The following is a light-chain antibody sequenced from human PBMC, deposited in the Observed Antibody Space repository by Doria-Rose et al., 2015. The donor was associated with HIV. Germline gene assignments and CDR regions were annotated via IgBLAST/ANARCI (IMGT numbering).Light chain of an antibody. Sequence: DIVMTQSSGTLSLSPGERATLSCRASQSFSGTYLAWYQRKPGQAPSLLIYDGSTRATGIPDRFSASGSGTDFTLTINRLEPEDFALYYCHQYGTSWTFGQGTKVEI. V-gene: IGKV3-20*01. CDR3: HQYGTSWT. J-gene: IGKJ1*01. CDR1: QSFSGTY. CDR2: DGS.